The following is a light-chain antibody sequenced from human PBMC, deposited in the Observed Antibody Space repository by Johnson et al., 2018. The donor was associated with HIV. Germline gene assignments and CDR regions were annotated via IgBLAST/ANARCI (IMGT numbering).Light chain of an antibody. CDR3: GTWDSSLSAGENL. CDR1: SSNIGDNY. Sequence: QSVLTQPPSVSAAPGHNVSISCSGSSSNIGDNYISWYQQLPGAAPKLLIYENNKRPSGIPDRFSGSKSGTSATLGITGLQTGDEADYYCGTWDSSLSAGENLFSTGTKLTDL. J-gene: IGLJ1*01. V-gene: IGLV1-51*01. CDR2: ENN.